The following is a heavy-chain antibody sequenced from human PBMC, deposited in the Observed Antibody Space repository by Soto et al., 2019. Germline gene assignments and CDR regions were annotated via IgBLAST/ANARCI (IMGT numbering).Heavy chain of an antibody. CDR3: ARARIAAAGLPRSKYFDY. Sequence: ASVKVSCKASGGTFSSYAISWVRQAPGQGLEWMGGIIPIFGTANYAQKFQGRVTITADKSTSTAYMELSSLRSEDTAVYYCARARIAAAGLPRSKYFDYWGQGTLVTVSS. V-gene: IGHV1-69*06. J-gene: IGHJ4*02. CDR1: GGTFSSYA. CDR2: IIPIFGTA. D-gene: IGHD6-13*01.